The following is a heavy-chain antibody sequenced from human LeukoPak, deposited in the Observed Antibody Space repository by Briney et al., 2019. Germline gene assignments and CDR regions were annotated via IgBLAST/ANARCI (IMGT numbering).Heavy chain of an antibody. Sequence: GGSLRLSCAASGFTFSSYAMSWVRQAPGKGLEWVSGISGSGGSTYYADSVKGRFTISRDNSKNTLYLQMNSLRAEDTAVYYCAKAQVYGGNSGIDYWGQGTLVTVSS. CDR3: AKAQVYGGNSGIDY. CDR1: GFTFSSYA. V-gene: IGHV3-23*01. J-gene: IGHJ4*02. D-gene: IGHD4-23*01. CDR2: ISGSGGST.